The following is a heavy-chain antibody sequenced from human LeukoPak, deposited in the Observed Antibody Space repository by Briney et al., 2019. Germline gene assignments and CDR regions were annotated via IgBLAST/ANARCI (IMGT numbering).Heavy chain of an antibody. D-gene: IGHD5-18*01. Sequence: SQTLSLTCTVSGGSINGGDYYWSWIRQPPGKGLEWIGYIYYSGSTYYNPSLKSRVTISVDTSKNQFSLKLSSVTAADTAVYYCARVGSSDTAMAQFDYWGQGTLVTVSS. CDR1: GGSINGGDYY. CDR3: ARVGSSDTAMAQFDY. CDR2: IYYSGST. J-gene: IGHJ4*02. V-gene: IGHV4-30-4*08.